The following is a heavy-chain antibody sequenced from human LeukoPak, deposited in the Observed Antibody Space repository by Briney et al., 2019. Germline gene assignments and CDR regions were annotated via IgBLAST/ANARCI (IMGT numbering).Heavy chain of an antibody. CDR3: AKERYDGSGAAYDN. V-gene: IGHV3-9*01. D-gene: IGHD3-10*01. J-gene: IGHJ4*02. Sequence: TGGSLRLSCAASGFIFHDSVMHWVRQAPGKGLEWVSSVSKKSDYMAYADSVKGRFTISRDDAKNSLYLQMNSLRAEDTALYYCAKERYDGSGAAYDNWGQGTLVTVSS. CDR1: GFIFHDSV. CDR2: VSKKSDYM.